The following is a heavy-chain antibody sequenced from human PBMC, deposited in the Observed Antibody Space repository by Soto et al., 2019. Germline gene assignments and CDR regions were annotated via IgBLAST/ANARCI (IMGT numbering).Heavy chain of an antibody. J-gene: IGHJ5*02. CDR3: ARRVASAYCSLNWFDP. V-gene: IGHV4-59*01. CDR1: GGSISSFY. CDR2: IYYSGST. Sequence: PSETLSLTCTVFGGSISSFYCSWIRQPPGKGLEWIGYIYYSGSTNYNPSLKSRVTISVDTTKTHSALKLSSVTAADAAVYYCARRVASAYCSLNWFDPWGQGTLVTVSS. D-gene: IGHD6-13*01.